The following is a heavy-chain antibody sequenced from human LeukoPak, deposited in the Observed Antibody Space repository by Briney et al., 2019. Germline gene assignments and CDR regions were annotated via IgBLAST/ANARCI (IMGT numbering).Heavy chain of an antibody. CDR1: GVSISSGVYY. J-gene: IGHJ4*02. Sequence: SETLSLTCTVSGVSISSGVYYWSWVRQPAGKGLEWVGRIYTSGSTNYNPSLKSRVTISVDTSKNQFSLRLNSVTAADTAVYCCATFPVGASTGLDSWGQGTLVTVPS. D-gene: IGHD1-26*01. CDR3: ATFPVGASTGLDS. CDR2: IYTSGST. V-gene: IGHV4-61*02.